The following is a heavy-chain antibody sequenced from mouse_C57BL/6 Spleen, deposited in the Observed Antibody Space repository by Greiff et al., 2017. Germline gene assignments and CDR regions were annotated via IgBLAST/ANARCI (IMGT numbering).Heavy chain of an antibody. CDR1: GFSLSTFGMG. CDR3: ARSYSKEGDYAMDY. Sequence: QVTLKESGPGILQPSQTLSLTCSFSGFSLSTFGMGVGWIRQPSGKGLEWLAHIWWDDDKYYNPALKSRLTISKDTSKNQVFLKIANVDTADTATYYWARSYSKEGDYAMDYWGQGTSVTVSS. V-gene: IGHV8-8*01. D-gene: IGHD2-5*01. CDR2: IWWDDDK. J-gene: IGHJ4*01.